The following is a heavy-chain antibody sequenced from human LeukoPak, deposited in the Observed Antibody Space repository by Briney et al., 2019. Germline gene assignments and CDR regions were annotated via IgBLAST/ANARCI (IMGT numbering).Heavy chain of an antibody. V-gene: IGHV4-59*01. CDR1: EDSMSPYY. D-gene: IGHD3-10*01. CDR2: IFYNGNT. J-gene: IGHJ6*03. Sequence: SETLSLTCTVSEDSMSPYYWSWIRQSPGKGLEWIAYIFYNGNTKYNPSLWSRVTISIDASRNQFSLNLNSVTAADTAVYYCARGGYYYLDVWGKGNTVTVSS. CDR3: ARGGYYYLDV.